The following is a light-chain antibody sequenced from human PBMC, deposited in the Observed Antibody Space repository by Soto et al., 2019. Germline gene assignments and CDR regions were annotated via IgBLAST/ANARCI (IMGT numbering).Light chain of an antibody. J-gene: IGLJ1*01. CDR2: DVS. V-gene: IGLV2-11*01. CDR3: CSDAGSYARV. CDR1: SSDVGGYNY. Sequence: QSALTQPRSVSGSPGQSVTISCTGTSSDVGGYNYVSWYQQHPGKAPKLMIYDVSKRPSGVPDRFSGSKYGNTASLTISGLKAEDEADYYCCSDAGSYARVFGTGTKLTVL.